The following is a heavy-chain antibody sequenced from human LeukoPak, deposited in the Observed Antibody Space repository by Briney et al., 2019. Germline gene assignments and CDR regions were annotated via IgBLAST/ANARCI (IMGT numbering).Heavy chain of an antibody. CDR1: GGTFSSYA. CDR2: IIPIFGTA. CDR3: ARDHPYSYGYSPVPSVEMATDRGDY. D-gene: IGHD5-18*01. Sequence: ASVKVSCKASGGTFSSYAISWVRQAPGQGLEWMGGIIPIFGTANYAQKFQGRVTITTDESTSTAYMELSSLRSEDTAVYYCARDHPYSYGYSPVPSVEMATDRGDYWGQGTLVTVSS. J-gene: IGHJ4*02. V-gene: IGHV1-69*05.